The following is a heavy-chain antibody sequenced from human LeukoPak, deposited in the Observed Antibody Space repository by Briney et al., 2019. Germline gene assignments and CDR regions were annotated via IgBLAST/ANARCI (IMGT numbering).Heavy chain of an antibody. J-gene: IGHJ4*02. Sequence: GGSLRLSCAASGFTFSTYAMTWVRQAPGKGLEGVSGINSNGDEIYYADSVRGRFTISRDNSNNALYLQMNSLRAEDTAVYYCARAGWSQEFDYWGQGTLVTVSS. CDR1: GFTFSTYA. CDR2: INSNGDEI. D-gene: IGHD3-3*01. V-gene: IGHV3-23*01. CDR3: ARAGWSQEFDY.